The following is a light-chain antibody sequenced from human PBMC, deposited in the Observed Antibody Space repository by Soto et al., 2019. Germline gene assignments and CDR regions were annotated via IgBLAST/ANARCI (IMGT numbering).Light chain of an antibody. V-gene: IGKV1-5*01. CDR3: LQYNGYYRT. CDR1: QSISTW. J-gene: IGKJ1*01. Sequence: IHMTHAPSTLSASVIDRVSITCRASQSISTWLSWYQQKPGKAPNLLIFDASTLESGVPSRFSGSGSGTTFTLTISSLQSDDFATYYCLQYNGYYRTFGQGTKVDI. CDR2: DAS.